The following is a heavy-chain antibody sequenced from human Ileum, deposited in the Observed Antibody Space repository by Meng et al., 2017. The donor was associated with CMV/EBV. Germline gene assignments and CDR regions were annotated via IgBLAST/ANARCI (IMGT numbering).Heavy chain of an antibody. CDR2: FLWGE. CDR1: GFTFSSYD. Sequence: GESLKISCAACGFTFSSYDMHWVRQATGKGLEWVSSFLWGEYYADSVRGRFTISRDNSKNTLYLQMNSLRAEDTAVYYCARETEYCTSTSCSLYYFDYWGQGTLVTVSS. D-gene: IGHD2-2*01. J-gene: IGHJ4*02. V-gene: IGHV3-53*01. CDR3: ARETEYCTSTSCSLYYFDY.